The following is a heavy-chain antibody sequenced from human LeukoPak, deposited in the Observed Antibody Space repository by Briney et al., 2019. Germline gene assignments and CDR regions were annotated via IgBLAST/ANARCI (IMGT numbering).Heavy chain of an antibody. J-gene: IGHJ4*02. D-gene: IGHD7-27*01. CDR3: ARTKDTNWGFY. CDR1: GGSISSSSYY. Sequence: SETLSLTCTVSGGSISSSSYYWGWIRQPPGKGLEWIGNIYYSGSIYYNPSLKSRVTISVDTSKNQFSLKLSSVTAADTAVYYCARTKDTNWGFYWGQGTLVTVSS. CDR2: IYYSGSI. V-gene: IGHV4-39*07.